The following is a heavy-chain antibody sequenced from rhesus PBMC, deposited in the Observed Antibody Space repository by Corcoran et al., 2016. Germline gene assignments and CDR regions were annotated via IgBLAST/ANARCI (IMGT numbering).Heavy chain of an antibody. D-gene: IGHD1-1*01. CDR3: ARDHRQLELGYVLAS. CDR2: ISGSSVRP. Sequence: QVQLQESGPGLVKPSATLSLPCAVSGGSVSSSTWWSWIRQHTGQGLEWIGYISGSSVRPHYNPSRKSRGTSSTDTSTNQFARKRSSVTAADTAVYYGARDHRQLELGYVLASWGQGVVVTVAS. CDR1: GGSVSSSTW. V-gene: IGHV4-65*01. J-gene: IGHJ6*01.